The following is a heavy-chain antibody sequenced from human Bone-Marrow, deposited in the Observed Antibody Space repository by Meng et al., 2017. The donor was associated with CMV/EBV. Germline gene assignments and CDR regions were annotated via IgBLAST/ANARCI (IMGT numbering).Heavy chain of an antibody. Sequence: GESLKISCAASGFTFSSYWMSWVRQAPERGLEWVAAIRPDGGEQYYADSVQGRFNISRDNTKKSLSLQLNSLRAEDTAVYYCARDPDLDNSGNSWATFDYWGQGTLVTGSS. CDR1: GFTFSSYW. CDR2: IRPDGGEQ. V-gene: IGHV3-7*01. J-gene: IGHJ4*02. D-gene: IGHD3-22*01. CDR3: ARDPDLDNSGNSWATFDY.